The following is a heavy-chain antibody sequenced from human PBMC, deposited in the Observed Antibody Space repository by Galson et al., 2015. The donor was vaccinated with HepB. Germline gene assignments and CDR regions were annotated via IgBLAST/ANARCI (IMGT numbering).Heavy chain of an antibody. J-gene: IGHJ4*02. V-gene: IGHV1-46*01. D-gene: IGHD2-15*01. Sequence: SVKVSCKASGYTFTSYYMHWVRQAPGQGLEWMGMINPSGGTTSYAQKFQGRVTMTRDTSTSAVYMELSSLRSEDTAVYYCARDLIGYIDYWVQGTLVTVSS. CDR1: GYTFTSYY. CDR2: INPSGGTT. CDR3: ARDLIGYIDY.